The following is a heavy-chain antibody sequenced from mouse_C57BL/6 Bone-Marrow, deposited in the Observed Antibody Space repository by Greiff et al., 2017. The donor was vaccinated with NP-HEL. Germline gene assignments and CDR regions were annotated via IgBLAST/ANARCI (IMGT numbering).Heavy chain of an antibody. CDR1: GYTFTSYW. Sequence: VKLQQPGAELVKPGASVKMSCKASGYTFTSYWITWVKQRPGQGLEWIGDIYPGSGSTNYNEKFKSKATLTVDTSSSTAYMQLSSLTSEDSAVYYCARKIKGNAMDYWGQGTSVTVSS. J-gene: IGHJ4*01. D-gene: IGHD5-1-1*01. CDR3: ARKIKGNAMDY. V-gene: IGHV1-55*01. CDR2: IYPGSGST.